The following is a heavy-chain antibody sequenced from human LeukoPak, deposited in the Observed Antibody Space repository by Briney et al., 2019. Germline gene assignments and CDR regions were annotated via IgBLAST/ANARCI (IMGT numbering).Heavy chain of an antibody. D-gene: IGHD3-22*01. J-gene: IGHJ4*02. Sequence: GGSLRLSCAASGFTFSSYAMSWVRQAPGKGLEGGAVISYDGSNKYYADSVKGRFTISRDNSKNTLYLQMNSLRAEDTAVYYCAKDLVSGTMIVTPLGYWGQGTLVTVSS. CDR1: GFTFSSYA. V-gene: IGHV3-30*18. CDR3: AKDLVSGTMIVTPLGY. CDR2: ISYDGSNK.